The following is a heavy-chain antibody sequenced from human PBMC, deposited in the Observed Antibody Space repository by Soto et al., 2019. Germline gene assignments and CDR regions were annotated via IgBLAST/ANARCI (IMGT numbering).Heavy chain of an antibody. CDR3: ARPRYDFWSGYFQSWFDP. Sequence: QVQLVQSGAEVKKPGSSVKVSCKASGGTFSSYAISWVRQAPGQGLEWMGGIIPIFGTANYAQKFQGRVTITADEDTGTAYMELSSLRSEDTAVYYCARPRYDFWSGYFQSWFDPWGQGTLVTVSS. CDR1: GGTFSSYA. D-gene: IGHD3-3*01. V-gene: IGHV1-69*01. CDR2: IIPIFGTA. J-gene: IGHJ5*02.